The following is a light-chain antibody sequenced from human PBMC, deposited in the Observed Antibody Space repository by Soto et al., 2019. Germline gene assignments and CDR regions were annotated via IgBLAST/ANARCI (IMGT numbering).Light chain of an antibody. CDR2: DAS. CDR3: QQRSNWPVT. Sequence: EIVLTQSPATLSLSPGERATLSCRASQSVSSYLAWYQQKTGQAPRLLIYDASNRATGIPARLSGSGSGKDLILTISSLEPEDFAVYYCQQRSNWPVTFGQGTKVDIK. J-gene: IGKJ1*01. V-gene: IGKV3-11*01. CDR1: QSVSSY.